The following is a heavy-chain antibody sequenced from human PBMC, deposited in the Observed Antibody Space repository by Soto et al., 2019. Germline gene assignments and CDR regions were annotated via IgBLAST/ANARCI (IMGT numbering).Heavy chain of an antibody. V-gene: IGHV1-2*04. CDR1: GYTFTGYY. CDR2: INPNSGGT. J-gene: IGHJ6*02. D-gene: IGHD3-22*01. CDR3: ARDAYYYDSSGYYSLTTYGMDV. Sequence: ASVKVSCKASGYTFTGYYMHWVRQAPGQGLEWMGWINPNSGGTNYAQKFQGWVTMTRDTSISTAYMELSRLRSDDTAVYYCARDAYYYDSSGYYSLTTYGMDVWGQGTTVTVSS.